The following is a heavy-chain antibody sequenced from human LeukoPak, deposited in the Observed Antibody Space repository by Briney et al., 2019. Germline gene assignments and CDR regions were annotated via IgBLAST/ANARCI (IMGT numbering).Heavy chain of an antibody. Sequence: GGSLRLSCEATGFIFGDYCMAWVRQAPGKGLEWVANIKEDGSDKNYVESMKGRFIISRDNAKNSVYLQMNSLRVEDTAVYFCAQGLQDYYDSRGYYYVIHWGQGTLVTVSS. CDR3: AQGLQDYYDSRGYYYVIH. V-gene: IGHV3-7*01. D-gene: IGHD3-22*01. CDR2: IKEDGSDK. CDR1: GFIFGDYC. J-gene: IGHJ4*02.